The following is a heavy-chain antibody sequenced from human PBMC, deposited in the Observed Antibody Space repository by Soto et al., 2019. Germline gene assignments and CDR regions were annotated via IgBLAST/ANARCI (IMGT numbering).Heavy chain of an antibody. V-gene: IGHV3-23*01. D-gene: IGHD6-6*01. Sequence: GSLRLSCAASGFAFSNYAMHWVRQAPGKGLEWVSSISTSIDATYYADSVKGRFTITRDDSKNTLYLQMNSLRADDSAVYYCAKGRTVAARNFDYWGQGTQVTVSS. J-gene: IGHJ4*02. CDR1: GFAFSNYA. CDR2: ISTSIDAT. CDR3: AKGRTVAARNFDY.